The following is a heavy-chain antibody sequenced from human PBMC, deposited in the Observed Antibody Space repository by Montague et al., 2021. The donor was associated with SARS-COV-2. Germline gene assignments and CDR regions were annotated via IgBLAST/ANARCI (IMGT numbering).Heavy chain of an antibody. CDR1: GDSITSYY. D-gene: IGHD3-22*01. J-gene: IGHJ5*02. V-gene: IGHV4-59*01. CDR2: IYHTGST. CDR3: ARDLSRAFCEGDSCYSENWFAP. Sequence: TLSLTCTVSGDSITSYYWTWIRQPPGKGLEWIGYIYHTGSTKYNPSLNSRVTMSIDTSKNQFSLELTSVTAADTAIYYCARDLSRAFCEGDSCYSENWFAPWGQGTLVTVSS.